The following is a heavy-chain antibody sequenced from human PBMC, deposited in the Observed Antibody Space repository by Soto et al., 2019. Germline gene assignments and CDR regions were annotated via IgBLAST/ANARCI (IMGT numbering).Heavy chain of an antibody. CDR3: ARIVGATPQTCNQGVYAC. Sequence: PGESLKISCKGSGYSFTSYWIGWVRQMPGKGLEWMGIIYPGDSDTRYSPSFQGQVTISADKSISAAYLQWSSLKASDNAMYYCARIVGATPQTCNQGVYACWGQGTLVTVSS. CDR1: GYSFTSYW. D-gene: IGHD1-26*01. CDR2: IYPGDSDT. J-gene: IGHJ4*02. V-gene: IGHV5-51*01.